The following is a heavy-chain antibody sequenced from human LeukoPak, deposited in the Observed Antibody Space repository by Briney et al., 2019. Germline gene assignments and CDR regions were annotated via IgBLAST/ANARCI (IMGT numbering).Heavy chain of an antibody. Sequence: ASVKVSCKASGYTFTSYGISCVRQAPGQSLEWMGWISAYKGNTNYAQKLQGRVTMTTDTSTSTAYMELRSLRSDDTAVYYCARSLEGRVRGVIHHWFDPWGQGTLVTVSS. CDR3: ARSLEGRVRGVIHHWFDP. D-gene: IGHD3-10*01. J-gene: IGHJ5*02. V-gene: IGHV1-18*04. CDR2: ISAYKGNT. CDR1: GYTFTSYG.